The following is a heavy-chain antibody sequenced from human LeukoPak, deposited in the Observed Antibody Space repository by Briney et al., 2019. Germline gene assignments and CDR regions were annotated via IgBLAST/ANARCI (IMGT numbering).Heavy chain of an antibody. CDR3: ARGVWQRRATYYFDY. J-gene: IGHJ4*02. D-gene: IGHD6-6*01. Sequence: GGSLRLSCAASGFTFSSYAMSWVRQAPGKGLEWVSAISGSGGSTYYADSVKGRFTISRDNSKNTLYLQMNSLRAEDTAVYYCARGVWQRRATYYFDYWGQGTLVTVSS. V-gene: IGHV3-23*01. CDR1: GFTFSSYA. CDR2: ISGSGGST.